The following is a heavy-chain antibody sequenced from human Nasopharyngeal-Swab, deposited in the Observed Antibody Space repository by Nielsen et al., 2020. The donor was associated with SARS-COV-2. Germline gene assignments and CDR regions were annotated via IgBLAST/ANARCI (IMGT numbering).Heavy chain of an antibody. CDR2: INPNSGGT. CDR3: ARNGSSGYGY. Sequence: VRQMPGKGLEWMGRINPNSGGTNYAQKFQGRVTMTRDTSISTAYMELSRLRSDDTAVYYCARNGSSGYGYWGQGTLVTVSS. V-gene: IGHV1-2*06. D-gene: IGHD3-22*01. J-gene: IGHJ4*02.